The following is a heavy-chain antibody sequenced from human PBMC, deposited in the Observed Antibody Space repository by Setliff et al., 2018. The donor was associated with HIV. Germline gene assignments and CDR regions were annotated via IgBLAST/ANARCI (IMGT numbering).Heavy chain of an antibody. D-gene: IGHD6-13*01. V-gene: IGHV1-2*02. CDR2: IDPNSGGT. CDR3: AGDPGYKSSWYGAFDI. Sequence: GSVKVSCKASGDAFTDYYIRWVRQAPGQGLEWMGWIDPNSGGTNYAQKFQGRVTMTRDTSISTAFMDLSRLRSDDTAVYYCAGDPGYKSSWYGAFDIWGQGTMVTVSS. J-gene: IGHJ3*02. CDR1: GDAFTDYY.